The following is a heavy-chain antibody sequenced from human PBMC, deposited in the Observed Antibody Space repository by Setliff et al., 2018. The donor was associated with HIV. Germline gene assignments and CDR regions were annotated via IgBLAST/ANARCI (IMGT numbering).Heavy chain of an antibody. CDR1: AGSIRSSTYY. D-gene: IGHD6-19*01. J-gene: IGHJ4*02. CDR2: IYYSGST. CDR3: FIAYSSGWLAPMGFDS. V-gene: IGHV4-39*01. Sequence: NPSETLSLTCTVSAGSIRSSTYYWAWIRQPPGKGLEWIGTIYYSGSTYYNPSLKSRATISVDTSKNQFSLKLSSVTAADTAVYYCFIAYSSGWLAPMGFDSWGQGTLVTVSS.